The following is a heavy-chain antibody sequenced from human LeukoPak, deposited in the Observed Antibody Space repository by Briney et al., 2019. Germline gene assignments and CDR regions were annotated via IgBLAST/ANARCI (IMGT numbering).Heavy chain of an antibody. D-gene: IGHD3-10*01. CDR1: GYTLTELS. J-gene: IGHJ6*02. CDR2: FDPEDGET. Sequence: ASVKVSCKVSGYTLTELSMHWVRQAPGKGLEWMGNFDPEDGETIYAQKSQGRVTMTEDTSTDTAYMEMSSLRSEDTAVYYCAAPRGRYYSGMDVWGQGTTVTVSS. CDR3: AAPRGRYYSGMDV. V-gene: IGHV1-24*01.